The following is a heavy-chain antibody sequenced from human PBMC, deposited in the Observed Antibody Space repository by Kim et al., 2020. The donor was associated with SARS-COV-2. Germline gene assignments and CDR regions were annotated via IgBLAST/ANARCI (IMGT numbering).Heavy chain of an antibody. CDR3: ARDLSVEESSSWYPSY. Sequence: SVKGRFTISRDNAKKSLFLQMNNLRVEETAVYYCARDLSVEESSSWYPSYWGQGTLVTVSS. D-gene: IGHD6-13*01. V-gene: IGHV3-21*01. J-gene: IGHJ4*02.